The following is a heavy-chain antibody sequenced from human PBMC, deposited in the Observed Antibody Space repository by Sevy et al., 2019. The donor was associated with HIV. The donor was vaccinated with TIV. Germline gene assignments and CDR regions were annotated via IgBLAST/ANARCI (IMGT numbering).Heavy chain of an antibody. Sequence: GGSLRLSCAASGFTFSSYEMNWVRQAPGKGLEWVSYITNSCSSIYYSDSVRGRFTISRDNAKNSLFLQMNSLRDEDTAVYYCARAKFVPAATKNAGTHLYYYYGMDVWGQGTTVTVSS. CDR1: GFTFSSYE. CDR2: ITNSCSSI. J-gene: IGHJ6*02. V-gene: IGHV3-48*03. D-gene: IGHD2-2*01. CDR3: ARAKFVPAATKNAGTHLYYYYGMDV.